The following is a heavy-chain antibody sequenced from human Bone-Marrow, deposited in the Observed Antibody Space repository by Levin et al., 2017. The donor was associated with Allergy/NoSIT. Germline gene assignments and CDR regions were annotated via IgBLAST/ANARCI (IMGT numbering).Heavy chain of an antibody. Sequence: SCAASGFTFSTYYMHWVRQAPGKGLMWVSGINKDGTSTRYADSVKGRFTISRDNAKTTLYLQMNSLRAEDTAVYYCIRGFHYAMDVWGQGTTGTVSS. J-gene: IGHJ6*02. V-gene: IGHV3-74*01. CDR2: INKDGTST. CDR3: IRGFHYAMDV. CDR1: GFTFSTYY. D-gene: IGHD3-10*01.